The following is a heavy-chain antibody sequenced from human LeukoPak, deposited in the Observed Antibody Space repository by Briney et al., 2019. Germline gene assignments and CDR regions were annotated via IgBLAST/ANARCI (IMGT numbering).Heavy chain of an antibody. Sequence: GASVKVSCKASGYTFTGYYMHWVRQAPGQGLEWMGWINPNSGGTNYAQKFQGRVTMTRDTSISTAYMELSRLRSDDTAVYYCARFFSRYSSGWDLGYYYYMDVWGKGTTVTVSS. D-gene: IGHD6-19*01. J-gene: IGHJ6*03. CDR2: INPNSGGT. CDR3: ARFFSRYSSGWDLGYYYYMDV. CDR1: GYTFTGYY. V-gene: IGHV1-2*02.